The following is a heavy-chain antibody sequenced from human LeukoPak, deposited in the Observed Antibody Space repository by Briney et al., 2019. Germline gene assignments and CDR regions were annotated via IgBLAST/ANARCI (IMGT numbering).Heavy chain of an antibody. CDR1: GFSISSYD. CDR3: AKWASSTPAFDP. V-gene: IGHV3-23*01. D-gene: IGHD2/OR15-2a*01. Sequence: HPGGSLRLSCAASGFSISSYDMSWVRKAPGKGLEWVSGISGSGGNIYYADSVKGRFTISRDSSKNTLYLQMNSLRAEDTAVYYCAKWASSTPAFDPWGQGTLVTVSS. J-gene: IGHJ5*02. CDR2: ISGSGGNI.